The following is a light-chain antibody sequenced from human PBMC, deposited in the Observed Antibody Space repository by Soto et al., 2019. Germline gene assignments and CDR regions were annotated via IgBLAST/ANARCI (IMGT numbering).Light chain of an antibody. CDR3: LQDFNYPLT. CDR2: AAS. Sequence: SQMTQPRSSLSASVGDRVTITCRASQGIRNDLGWFQQKPGKAPKLLIYAASNLQSGVPSRFSGSGSGTDFTLTISSLQPEDFATYYCLQDFNYPLTFGGGTKVDIK. V-gene: IGKV1-6*01. J-gene: IGKJ4*01. CDR1: QGIRND.